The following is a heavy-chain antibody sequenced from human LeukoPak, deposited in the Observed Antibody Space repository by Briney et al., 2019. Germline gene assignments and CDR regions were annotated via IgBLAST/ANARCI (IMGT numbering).Heavy chain of an antibody. Sequence: SETLSLTCTVSGYSISSGYYWGWIRQPPGKGLEWIGSIYHSGSTYYNPSLKSRVTISVDTSKNQFSLKLSSVTAADTAVYYCARDQGYGYFDYWGQGTLVTVSS. CDR3: ARDQGYGYFDY. D-gene: IGHD3-16*01. V-gene: IGHV4-38-2*02. J-gene: IGHJ4*02. CDR1: GYSISSGYY. CDR2: IYHSGST.